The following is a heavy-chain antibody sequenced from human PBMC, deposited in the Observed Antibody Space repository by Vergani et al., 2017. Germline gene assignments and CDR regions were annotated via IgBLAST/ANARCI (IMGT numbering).Heavy chain of an antibody. D-gene: IGHD3-3*01. CDR2: INHSGST. CDR3: ARGRVTYYDFWSAVNTKYYFDY. Sequence: QVQLQQWGAGLLKPSETLSLTCAVYGGSFSGYYWSWIRQPPGKGLEWSGEINHSGSTNYNPSLKSRVTISVDTSKNQFSLKLSSVTAADTAEYYCARGRVTYYDFWSAVNTKYYFDYWGQGTLVTVSS. CDR1: GGSFSGYY. V-gene: IGHV4-34*01. J-gene: IGHJ4*02.